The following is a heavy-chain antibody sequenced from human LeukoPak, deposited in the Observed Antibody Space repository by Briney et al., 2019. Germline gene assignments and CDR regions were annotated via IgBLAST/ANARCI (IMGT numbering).Heavy chain of an antibody. CDR3: ARDPRQLWPSFFDY. D-gene: IGHD5-18*01. J-gene: IGHJ4*02. V-gene: IGHV3-48*03. CDR1: GFTVSSNE. CDR2: ISSSGSTI. Sequence: GGSLRLSCAASGFTVSSNEMSWVRQAPGKGLEWVSYISSSGSTIYYADSVKGRFTISRDNAKNSLYLQMNSLRAEDTAVYYCARDPRQLWPSFFDYWGQGTLVTVSS.